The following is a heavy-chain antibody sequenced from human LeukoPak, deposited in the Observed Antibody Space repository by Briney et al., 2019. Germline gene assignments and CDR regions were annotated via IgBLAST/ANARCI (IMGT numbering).Heavy chain of an antibody. CDR2: ISYDGSNK. J-gene: IGHJ4*02. D-gene: IGHD6-13*01. Sequence: PGGSLRLSCAASGFTFSSYGMHWVRQAPGKGLEGVAVISYDGSNKYYADSVKGRFTISRDNSKNTLYLQMNSLRAEDTAVYYCAKDDQNVVIAAAGTLGYWGQGTLVTVSS. CDR1: GFTFSSYG. V-gene: IGHV3-30*18. CDR3: AKDDQNVVIAAAGTLGY.